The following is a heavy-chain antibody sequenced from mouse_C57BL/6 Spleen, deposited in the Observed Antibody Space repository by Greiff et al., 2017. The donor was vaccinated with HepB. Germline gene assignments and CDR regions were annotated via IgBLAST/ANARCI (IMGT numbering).Heavy chain of an antibody. Sequence: EVNVVESGGGLVKPGGSLKLSCAASGFTFSSYAMSWVRQTPEKRLEWVATISDGGSYTYYPDNVKGRFTISRDNAKNNLYLQMSHLKSEDTAMYYCARDLLNAMDYWGQGTSVTVSS. CDR2: ISDGGSYT. CDR3: ARDLLNAMDY. D-gene: IGHD2-1*01. J-gene: IGHJ4*01. CDR1: GFTFSSYA. V-gene: IGHV5-4*01.